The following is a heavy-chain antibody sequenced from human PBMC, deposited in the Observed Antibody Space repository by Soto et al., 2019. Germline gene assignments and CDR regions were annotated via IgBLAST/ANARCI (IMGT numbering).Heavy chain of an antibody. V-gene: IGHV4-4*02. J-gene: IGHJ5*02. CDR3: ARGGRYNDYGDYGLDP. CDR1: SGSISSSNW. Sequence: QVQLQESGPGLMKPSGTLSLTCAVSSGSISSSNWWSWVRQPPGKGLEWIGEIYHSGSTNYNPSLKSRVTISVDTSKNQFSLKLSSVTAADTAVYYCARGGRYNDYGDYGLDPWGQGTLVTVSS. D-gene: IGHD4-17*01. CDR2: IYHSGST.